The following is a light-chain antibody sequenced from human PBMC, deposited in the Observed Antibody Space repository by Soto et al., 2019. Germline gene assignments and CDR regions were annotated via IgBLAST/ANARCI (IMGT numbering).Light chain of an antibody. J-gene: IGKJ5*01. CDR2: DVS. V-gene: IGKV3-15*01. CDR1: QGVTTN. Sequence: MRKSAGTVSVSPGARATLSCRAGQGVTTNFAWYQQKSGQSPRLLIYDVSIRATGVPARFSGTGSETDFTLTISGLQSEDSAVYFCQQYNNWPFSFGQGTRLEIK. CDR3: QQYNNWPFS.